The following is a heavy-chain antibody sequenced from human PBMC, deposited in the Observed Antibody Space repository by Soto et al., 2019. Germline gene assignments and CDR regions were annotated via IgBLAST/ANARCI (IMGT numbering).Heavy chain of an antibody. CDR3: ANPRIAVAGKFDY. CDR1: GFTFSSYA. D-gene: IGHD6-19*01. Sequence: EVQLLESGGGLVQPGGSLRLSCAASGFTFSSYAMSWVRQAPGKGLEWVSAISGSGGSTYYADSVKGRFTIPRDNSKNTLYLQMNSLRAEDTAVYYCANPRIAVAGKFDYWGQGTLVTVSS. V-gene: IGHV3-23*01. J-gene: IGHJ4*02. CDR2: ISGSGGST.